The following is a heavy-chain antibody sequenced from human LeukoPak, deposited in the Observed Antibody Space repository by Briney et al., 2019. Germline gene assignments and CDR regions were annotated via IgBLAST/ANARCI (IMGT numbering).Heavy chain of an antibody. Sequence: GRSLRLSCAASGFTFSSYAMHWVRQAPGKGLEWVSAIVGSGVSTYYADSVKGRFTISRDNSKDTLYLQMNSLRAEDTAVYYCAKWGDYDVLTGYYDSDYWGQGTRVTVSS. CDR2: IVGSGVST. J-gene: IGHJ4*02. CDR3: AKWGDYDVLTGYYDSDY. CDR1: GFTFSSYA. D-gene: IGHD3-9*01. V-gene: IGHV3-23*01.